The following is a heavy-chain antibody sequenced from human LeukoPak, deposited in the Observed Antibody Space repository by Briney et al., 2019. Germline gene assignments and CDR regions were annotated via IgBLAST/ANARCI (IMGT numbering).Heavy chain of an antibody. CDR1: GFTFNSYC. V-gene: IGHV3-7*04. D-gene: IGHD3-10*01. CDR2: IKQDGSEQ. J-gene: IGHJ4*02. Sequence: GGSLRLSCAASGFTFNSYCMTWVRQAPGRGLEWLANIKQDGSEQYYVDSVKGRFTIPRDNAKNSLYLQMSSLRAEDTAVYYCARPGGWFGELAHWGQGTLVTVSS. CDR3: ARPGGWFGELAH.